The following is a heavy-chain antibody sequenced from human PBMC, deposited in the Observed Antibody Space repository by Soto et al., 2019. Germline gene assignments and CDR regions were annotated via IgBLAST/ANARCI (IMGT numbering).Heavy chain of an antibody. Sequence: PSETLSLTCTVSGGSISSGGYSWSWIRQPPGKRLEWIGYIYYSGSTNYNPSLKSRVTISVDTSKNQFSLKLSSVTAADTAVYYCARTDVMITFGGNWYFDLWGRGTLVTVSS. CDR1: GGSISSGGYS. V-gene: IGHV4-61*08. CDR3: ARTDVMITFGGNWYFDL. D-gene: IGHD3-16*01. CDR2: IYYSGST. J-gene: IGHJ2*01.